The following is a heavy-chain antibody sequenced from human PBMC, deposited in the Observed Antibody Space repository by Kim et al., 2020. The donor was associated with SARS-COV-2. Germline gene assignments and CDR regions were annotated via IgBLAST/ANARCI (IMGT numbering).Heavy chain of an antibody. J-gene: IGHJ5*02. CDR1: GYTFTSYA. Sequence: ASVKVSCKASGYTFTSYAMHWVRQAPGQRLEWMGWINAGNGNTKYSQKFQGRVTITRDTSASTAYMELSSLRSEDTAVYYCARGPIVVVLAAIFDWFDPWGQGTLVTVSS. CDR3: ARGPIVVVLAAIFDWFDP. V-gene: IGHV1-3*01. D-gene: IGHD2-2*01. CDR2: INAGNGNT.